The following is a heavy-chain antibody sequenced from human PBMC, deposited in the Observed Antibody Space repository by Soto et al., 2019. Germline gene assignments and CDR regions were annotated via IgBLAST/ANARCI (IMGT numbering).Heavy chain of an antibody. J-gene: IGHJ3*01. V-gene: IGHV3-74*01. D-gene: IGHD1-26*01. CDR3: ARGDRGAFDL. CDR2: INRDGSST. CDR1: GFTFRSYW. Sequence: GGSLRLSCAASGFTFRSYWMHWVRQAPGKGRVWVARINRDGSSTSYADSVKGRVTISRDTAKNTLSLQMNSLRAEDTAVYYCARGDRGAFDLWGQGTVVTV.